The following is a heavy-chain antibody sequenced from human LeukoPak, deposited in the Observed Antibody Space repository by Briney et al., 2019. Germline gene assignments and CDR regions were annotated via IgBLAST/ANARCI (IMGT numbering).Heavy chain of an antibody. CDR3: ARRMRTNTWYYFDY. CDR1: GDSINSGHYY. V-gene: IGHV4-39*01. CDR2: IYHSGNT. D-gene: IGHD2-8*01. Sequence: SETLSLTCSVSGDSINSGHYYWAWIRQPPGTGLEWIGTIYHSGNTFYNLSLKSRLTISVDTSKNQFSLKLSSVTAADTAVYFCARRMRTNTWYYFDYWGPGTLVAVSS. J-gene: IGHJ4*02.